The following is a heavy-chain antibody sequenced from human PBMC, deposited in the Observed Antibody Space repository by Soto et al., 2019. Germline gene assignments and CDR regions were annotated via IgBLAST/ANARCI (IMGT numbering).Heavy chain of an antibody. CDR3: ARRETNFGEDAFDI. CDR2: ITPSGGST. D-gene: IGHD3-16*01. J-gene: IGHJ3*02. V-gene: IGHV1-46*01. CDR1: GYTFTTYY. Sequence: QVQLVQSRAEVKKPGASVKVSCKASGYTFTTYYMHWVRQAPGQGLEWMGIITPSGGSTSYPQKFQGRVTMTRDTSTSTVYMELSRLRSEDTAFYYCARRETNFGEDAFDIWGQGTMVTVSS.